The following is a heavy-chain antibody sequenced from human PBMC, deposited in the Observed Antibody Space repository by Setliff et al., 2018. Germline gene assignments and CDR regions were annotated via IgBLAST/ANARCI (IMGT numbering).Heavy chain of an antibody. J-gene: IGHJ2*01. CDR1: GGSFNVYQ. CDR2: INHSGST. CDR3: ARAQVVFAISAPVWYFEV. V-gene: IGHV4-34*01. Sequence: SETLSLTCAVYGGSFNVYQWSWIRQPPGKGLEWIGEINHSGSTNYNPSLKSRVSISVEKSKNQFSLKLTSVTAADTAVYFCARAQVVFAISAPVWYFEVWGRGTQVTVSS. D-gene: IGHD2-21*01.